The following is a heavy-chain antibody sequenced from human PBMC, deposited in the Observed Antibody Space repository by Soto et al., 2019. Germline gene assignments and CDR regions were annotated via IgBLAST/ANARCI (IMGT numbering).Heavy chain of an antibody. D-gene: IGHD3-10*01. CDR3: AKDRGGTDWANEALEI. Sequence: QVNLVQSGAEVKMPGASVKLSCQASGYSFSNYYMHWVRQAPGQGLEWMGIIKPSDGDTIYAQSFQGRVTVTGNKSTSTVYLELKSLTYEDTAGYFCAKDRGGTDWANEALEIWGQGTMVTVSS. CDR2: IKPSDGDT. J-gene: IGHJ3*02. CDR1: GYSFSNYY. V-gene: IGHV1-46*01.